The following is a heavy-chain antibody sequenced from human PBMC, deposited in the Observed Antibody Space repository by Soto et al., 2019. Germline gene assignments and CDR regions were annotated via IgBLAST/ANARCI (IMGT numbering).Heavy chain of an antibody. V-gene: IGHV3-48*01. D-gene: IGHD2-15*01. CDR1: GFTFSSYS. Sequence: PGGSLRLSCAASGFTFSSYSMNWVRQAPGKGLEWVSYISSSSSTIYYADSVKGRFTISRDNAKNSLYLQMNSLRAEDTAVYYCARDLTFVVVVAATAPHDYWGQGTLVTVSS. CDR2: ISSSSSTI. CDR3: ARDLTFVVVVAATAPHDY. J-gene: IGHJ4*02.